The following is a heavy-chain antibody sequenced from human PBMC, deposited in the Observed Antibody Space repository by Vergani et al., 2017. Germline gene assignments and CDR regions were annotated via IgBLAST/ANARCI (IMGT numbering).Heavy chain of an antibody. Sequence: EVQLVESGGGLIQPGGSLRLSCAASGFTVSSNYMSWVRQAPGKGLEWVSVIYSGGSTYYADSVKGRFTISRDNSKNTLYLQMNSLRAEDTAVYYCARAYYDFWSGYLRRAHWGQGTLVTVSS. CDR3: ARAYYDFWSGYLRRAH. J-gene: IGHJ4*02. CDR2: IYSGGST. V-gene: IGHV3-53*01. D-gene: IGHD3-3*01. CDR1: GFTVSSNY.